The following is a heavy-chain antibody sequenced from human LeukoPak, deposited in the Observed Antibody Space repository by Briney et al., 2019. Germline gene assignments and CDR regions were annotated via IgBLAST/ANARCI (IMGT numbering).Heavy chain of an antibody. V-gene: IGHV3-53*04. CDR2: IYSGGST. Sequence: GGSLRLSCAASGFTVSSNYMSWVRQAPGKGLEWVSVIYSGGSTYYADSVKGRFTISRHNSKNTLYLQMNSLRAEDTAVYYCAGATRLTYSSGWYYFDYWGQGTLVTVSS. CDR3: AGATRLTYSSGWYYFDY. J-gene: IGHJ4*02. CDR1: GFTVSSNY. D-gene: IGHD6-19*01.